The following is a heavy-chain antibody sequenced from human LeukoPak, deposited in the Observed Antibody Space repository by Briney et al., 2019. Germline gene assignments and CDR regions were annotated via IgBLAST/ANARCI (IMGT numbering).Heavy chain of an antibody. D-gene: IGHD2-2*01. V-gene: IGHV1-8*01. CDR3: ARGRRDIVVVPAANWFDP. CDR1: GYTFTSYD. CDR2: MNPNSGNT. J-gene: IGHJ5*02. Sequence: ASVKVSRKASGYTFTSYDINWVRQATGQGLEWMGWMNPNSGNTGYAQKFQGRVTMTRNTSISTAYMELSSVRSEDTAVYYCARGRRDIVVVPAANWFDPWGQGTLVTVSS.